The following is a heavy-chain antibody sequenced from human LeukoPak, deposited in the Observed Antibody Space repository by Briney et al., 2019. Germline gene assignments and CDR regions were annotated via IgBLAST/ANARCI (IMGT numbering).Heavy chain of an antibody. Sequence: GGSLRLSCEASGFTFSTYNMNWVRQAPGKGLEWFSYISSSSSTINYADSVKGRFTISRDNARNSLYLQMNSLRAEDTAVYYCARDFLEDGYWGQGTLVTVSS. CDR3: ARDFLEDGY. J-gene: IGHJ4*02. V-gene: IGHV3-48*01. CDR2: ISSSSSTI. D-gene: IGHD3-3*01. CDR1: GFTFSTYN.